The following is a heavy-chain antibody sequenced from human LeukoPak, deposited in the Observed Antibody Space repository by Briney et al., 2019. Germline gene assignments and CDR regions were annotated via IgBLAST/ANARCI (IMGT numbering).Heavy chain of an antibody. Sequence: SVKVSCKASAGTFSSYAISWGRQAPGPGLEWMGGIIPIFGTAKYAQKFQGRVTISTDESTSTAYMELSSLRSEDTAVYYCARDSGAKSFDYWGQGTLVTVSS. CDR2: IIPIFGTA. V-gene: IGHV1-69*05. J-gene: IGHJ4*02. D-gene: IGHD1-26*01. CDR3: ARDSGAKSFDY. CDR1: AGTFSSYA.